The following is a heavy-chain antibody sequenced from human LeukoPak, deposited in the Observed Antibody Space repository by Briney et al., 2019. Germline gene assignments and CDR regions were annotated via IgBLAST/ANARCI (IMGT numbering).Heavy chain of an antibody. J-gene: IGHJ5*02. D-gene: IGHD5-12*01. CDR1: GFTFSSYW. V-gene: IGHV3-7*01. Sequence: GGSLRLSCAASGFTFSSYWMSWVRQAPGKGLEWVANIKQDGSAKYYVDSVNGRSTISRDNAKNSLYLQTTSMRAEGPAVYYCARDGGATFWPTYNWFDPWGQGTLVTVSS. CDR3: ARDGGATFWPTYNWFDP. CDR2: IKQDGSAK.